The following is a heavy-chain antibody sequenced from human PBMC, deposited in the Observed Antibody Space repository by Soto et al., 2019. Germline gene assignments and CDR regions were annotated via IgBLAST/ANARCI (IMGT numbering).Heavy chain of an antibody. J-gene: IGHJ4*02. D-gene: IGHD3-22*01. CDR1: GGTFSSYA. CDR3: ARVGIYYYDSSGYPGYFDY. Sequence: QVQLVQSGAEVKKPGSSVKVSCKASGGTFSSYAISWVRQAPGQGLEWMGGIIPIFGTANYAQKFQGRVTITADESTSTVYMELSSLRSEDTAVYYCARVGIYYYDSSGYPGYFDYWGQGTLVTVSS. CDR2: IIPIFGTA. V-gene: IGHV1-69*01.